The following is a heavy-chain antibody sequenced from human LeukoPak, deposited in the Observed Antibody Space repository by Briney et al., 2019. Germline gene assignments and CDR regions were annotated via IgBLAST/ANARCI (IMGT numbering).Heavy chain of an antibody. Sequence: ASVKVSCKASGYTFINNGISWVRQAPGQGLEWMGWISAYNGNTNYAQKFQGRVTMTPDTSTTKAYMELRSVRSDDTAVYYCARVKLPQGNWFDTGGQGTVVIVTS. CDR1: GYTFINNG. J-gene: IGHJ5*02. D-gene: IGHD4-23*01. CDR3: ARVKLPQGNWFDT. CDR2: ISAYNGNT. V-gene: IGHV1-18*04.